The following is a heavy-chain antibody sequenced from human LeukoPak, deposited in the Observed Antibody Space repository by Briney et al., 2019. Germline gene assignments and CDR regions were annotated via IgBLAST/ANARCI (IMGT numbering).Heavy chain of an antibody. CDR3: ARDSGPYDFWSGYYTEGPNWFGP. V-gene: IGHV3-21*01. J-gene: IGHJ5*02. CDR2: ISSSSSYI. Sequence: KAGGSLRLSCAASGFTFSSYSMNWVRQAPGKGLEWVSSISSSSSYIYYADSVKGRFTISRDNAKNSLYLQMNSLRAEDTAVYYCARDSGPYDFWSGYYTEGPNWFGPWGQGTLVTVSS. D-gene: IGHD3-3*01. CDR1: GFTFSSYS.